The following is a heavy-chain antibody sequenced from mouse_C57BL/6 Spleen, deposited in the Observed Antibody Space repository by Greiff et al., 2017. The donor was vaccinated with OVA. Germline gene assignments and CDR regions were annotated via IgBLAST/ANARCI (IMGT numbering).Heavy chain of an antibody. J-gene: IGHJ2*01. CDR1: GYTFTSYC. CDR3: ATSEGDYFDY. CDR2: IHPSDSNT. Sequence: QVQLKQPGAELVKPGASVKVSCKASGYTFTSYCMHWVKQRPGQGLEWIGRIHPSDSNTNYNQKFKGKATLTVDKSSNTAYMQLSTLTSEDSAVYYCATSEGDYFDYWGQGTTLTVSS. V-gene: IGHV1-74*01. D-gene: IGHD6-1*01.